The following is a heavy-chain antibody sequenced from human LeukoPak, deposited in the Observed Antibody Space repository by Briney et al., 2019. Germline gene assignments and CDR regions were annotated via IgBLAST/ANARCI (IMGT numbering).Heavy chain of an antibody. D-gene: IGHD2-15*01. V-gene: IGHV3-13*01. J-gene: IGHJ6*02. CDR1: GFTFNTYD. CDR2: IGTGDDT. CDR3: AREIRETVVTRHYYYGIDV. Sequence: GGSLRLSCAASGFTFNTYDMHWVRQVTGKGLEWVSAIGTGDDTYYLGSVKGRFTISRENAKNVLYLQMSSLRAEDTAVYYCAREIRETVVTRHYYYGIDVWGQGTTVTVSS.